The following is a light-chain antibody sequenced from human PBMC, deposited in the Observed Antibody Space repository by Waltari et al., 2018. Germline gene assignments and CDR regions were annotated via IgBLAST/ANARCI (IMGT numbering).Light chain of an antibody. J-gene: IGLJ1*01. CDR2: DVS. V-gene: IGLV2-14*03. CDR3: SSYTSSSTRV. Sequence: QSALTQPASVSGSPGQSIPISCTGTSSDVGGYNYVCWYQQHPGKAPKLKIYDVSNRPSGVSNRFSGSKSGNTASLTISGLQAEDEADYYCSSYTSSSTRVFGTGTKVTVL. CDR1: SSDVGGYNY.